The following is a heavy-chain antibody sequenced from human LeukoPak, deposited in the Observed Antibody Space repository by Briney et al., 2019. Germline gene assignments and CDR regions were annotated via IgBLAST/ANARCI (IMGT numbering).Heavy chain of an antibody. CDR2: IYTSGST. V-gene: IGHV4-4*09. Sequence: SETLSLTCTVSGGSISSYYWSWIRQPPGKGLEWIGYIYTSGSTNYNPSLRSRVTISVDTSKNQFSLKLSSVTAADTAVYYCARADYYDSSGYIFDPWGQGTLVTVSS. CDR3: ARADYYDSSGYIFDP. J-gene: IGHJ5*02. D-gene: IGHD3-22*01. CDR1: GGSISSYY.